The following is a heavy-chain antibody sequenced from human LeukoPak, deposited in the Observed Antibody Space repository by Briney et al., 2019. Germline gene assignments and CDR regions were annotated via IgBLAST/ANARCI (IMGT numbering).Heavy chain of an antibody. CDR1: GFTFNTYV. CDR2: TWSDGSNK. CDR3: ARVAYTNSWVPFDC. Sequence: PGGSLRLSCAASGFTFNTYVMHWVRQAPGKGLEGVAVTWSDGSNKYYADSVKGRFTISRDNSKNTLYLQMNSLRAEDTAVYYCARVAYTNSWVPFDCWGQGTLVTVSS. V-gene: IGHV3-33*01. J-gene: IGHJ4*02. D-gene: IGHD2-8*01.